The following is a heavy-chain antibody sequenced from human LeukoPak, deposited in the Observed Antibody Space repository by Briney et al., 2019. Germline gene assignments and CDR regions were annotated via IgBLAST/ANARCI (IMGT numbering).Heavy chain of an antibody. J-gene: IGHJ5*02. CDR1: GYTLTELS. CDR3: APWLDCSSTSCYKNWFDP. CDR2: FDPEDGET. V-gene: IGHV1-24*01. Sequence: ASVKVSCKVSGYTLTELSMHWVRQAPGKGLEWMGGFDPEDGETIYAQKFQGRVTMTEDTSTDTAYMELSSLRSGDTAVYYCAPWLDCSSTSCYKNWFDPWGQGTLVTVSS. D-gene: IGHD2-2*01.